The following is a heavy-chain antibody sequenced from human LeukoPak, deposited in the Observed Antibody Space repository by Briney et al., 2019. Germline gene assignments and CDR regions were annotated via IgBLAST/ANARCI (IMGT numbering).Heavy chain of an antibody. CDR2: INHSGST. CDR1: GGSFSGYY. CDR3: ASWNYYGSGSYYKAPFDY. V-gene: IGHV4-34*01. D-gene: IGHD3-10*01. Sequence: SETLSLTCAVYGGSFSGYYWSWIRQPPGKGLEWIGEINHSGSTNYNPSLKSRVTISVYTSKNKFSLKLSSVTAADTAVYYCASWNYYGSGSYYKAPFDYWGQGTLVTVSS. J-gene: IGHJ4*02.